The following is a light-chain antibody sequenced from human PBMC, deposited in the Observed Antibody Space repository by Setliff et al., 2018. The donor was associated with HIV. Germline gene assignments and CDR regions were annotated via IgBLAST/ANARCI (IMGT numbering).Light chain of an antibody. J-gene: IGLJ1*01. CDR2: EVS. V-gene: IGLV2-18*02. CDR1: SSDVGSYNR. CDR3: SSYTTSNTYV. Sequence: QSVLTQPPSVSGSPGQSVTISCTGTSSDVGSYNRVSWYQQPPGTAPKLMIYEVSYRPSGVPDRFSGSKSVNTASLTISGLQAEDEADYYCSSYTTSNTYVFGTGTKVTV.